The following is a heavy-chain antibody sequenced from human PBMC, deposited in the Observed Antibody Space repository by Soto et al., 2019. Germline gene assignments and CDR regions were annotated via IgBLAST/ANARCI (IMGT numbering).Heavy chain of an antibody. Sequence: QVQLVQSGAEVKKPGASVKVSGKASGYTFTSYGISWVRQAPGQGLEWMGWISAYNGNTNYAQKLQGRVTMTTDTSTSTAYMELRSLRSDDTAVYYCARPRGYCISTSCQDLFDYWGQGTLVTVSS. D-gene: IGHD2-2*01. CDR2: ISAYNGNT. CDR1: GYTFTSYG. J-gene: IGHJ4*02. V-gene: IGHV1-18*01. CDR3: ARPRGYCISTSCQDLFDY.